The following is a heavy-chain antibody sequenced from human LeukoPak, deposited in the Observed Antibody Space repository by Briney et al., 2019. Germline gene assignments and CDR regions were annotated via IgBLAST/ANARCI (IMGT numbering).Heavy chain of an antibody. V-gene: IGHV5-51*01. CDR2: IYPGDSDS. J-gene: IGHJ4*02. CDR3: ARRGVYATSPFDS. D-gene: IGHD2-8*01. Sequence: GASLQISGKGSGSMFTSYWIGWVRQLPGKGLEWMGVIYPGDSDSRYSPSFEGQVTISTDKSISTAYLQWSTLKAADTAMYYCARRGVYATSPFDSWGQGTLVTVSS. CDR1: GSMFTSYW.